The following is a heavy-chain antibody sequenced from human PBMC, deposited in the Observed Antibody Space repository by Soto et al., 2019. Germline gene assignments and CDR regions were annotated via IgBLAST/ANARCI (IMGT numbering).Heavy chain of an antibody. D-gene: IGHD2-15*01. CDR1: GDSFSSGTYY. CDR2: IYYSGRT. J-gene: IGHJ3*02. CDR3: ARLQGGAFDI. V-gene: IGHV4-39*01. Sequence: QLQLQESGPGLVKPSETLSLICSVSGDSFSSGTYYWGWVRQPPGKGLEWFGNIYYSGRTYYNPSLKSRVTISVDTSKNQFSLKLSSVTAADTAVYYCARLQGGAFDIWGQWSMVTVSS.